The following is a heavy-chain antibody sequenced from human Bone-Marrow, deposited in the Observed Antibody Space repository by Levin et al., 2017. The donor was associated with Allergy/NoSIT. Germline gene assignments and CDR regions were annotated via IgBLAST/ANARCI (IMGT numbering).Heavy chain of an antibody. Sequence: GESLKISCKASGYDFTSHWIGWVRQMPGKGLEWMGIIYPGDSDTRYSPSFQGRIIVSADKSTSTAYLEWTRLEASDTAIYYCAKLHGYHYFDHWGQGTLLTVSS. V-gene: IGHV5-51*01. J-gene: IGHJ4*02. CDR3: AKLHGYHYFDH. CDR2: IYPGDSDT. CDR1: GYDFTSHW. D-gene: IGHD5-18*01.